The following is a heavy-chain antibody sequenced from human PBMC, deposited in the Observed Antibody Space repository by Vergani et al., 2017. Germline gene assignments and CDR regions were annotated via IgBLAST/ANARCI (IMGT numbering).Heavy chain of an antibody. V-gene: IGHV3-7*03. CDR3: GRHLHWGGDY. J-gene: IGHJ4*02. CDR1: GFTFSNYW. Sequence: EVQLVESGGGLVQPGGSLRLSCAASGFTFSNYWMTWVRLAPGKGLEWVANINQDGSEKTYVDSVKGRFTISRDNAKNSLYLHVNSLRAEDTAVYYCGRHLHWGGDYWGQGTLVTVSS. CDR2: INQDGSEK. D-gene: IGHD7-27*01.